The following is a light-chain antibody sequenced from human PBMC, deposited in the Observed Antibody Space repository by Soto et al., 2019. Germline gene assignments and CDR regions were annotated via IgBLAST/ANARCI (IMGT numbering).Light chain of an antibody. J-gene: IGLJ2*01. V-gene: IGLV3-1*01. CDR3: QAWDRRNVV. Sequence: SYELTQPPSVSVSPGQTASITCSGDKLDNKYACWYQQKPGQSPVLVIYQDTKRPSGIPERFFGSNSENTATLTISGTQAMDEADYYCQAWDRRNVVFGGGTKLTVL. CDR1: KLDNKY. CDR2: QDT.